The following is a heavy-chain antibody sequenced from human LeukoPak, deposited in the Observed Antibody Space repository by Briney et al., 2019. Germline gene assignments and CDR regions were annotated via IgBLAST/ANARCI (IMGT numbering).Heavy chain of an antibody. CDR1: GLTFSSYA. V-gene: IGHV3-23*01. J-gene: IGHJ4*02. CDR2: ISDSGGST. CDR3: AKGQDGFFDY. D-gene: IGHD4-17*01. Sequence: GGSLRLSCAASGLTFSSYAMSWVRQAPGKGLDWVSSISDSGGSTYYADSMKRRFTISRDNSKNTLYLQMNSLRAEDTAVYYCAKGQDGFFDYWGQGTLVTVSS.